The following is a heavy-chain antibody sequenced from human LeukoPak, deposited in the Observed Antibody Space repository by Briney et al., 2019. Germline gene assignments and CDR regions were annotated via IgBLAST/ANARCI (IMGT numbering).Heavy chain of an antibody. CDR2: ISAYNGNT. Sequence: ASVKVSCKASGYTFTSYGISWVRQAPGQGLEWMGWISAYNGNTNYAQKLQGRVTMTTDTSTSTAYMELRSLRSDDTAVYYCARDRAYYDFWSGKGGDYWGQGTLVTVSS. J-gene: IGHJ4*02. V-gene: IGHV1-18*01. D-gene: IGHD3-3*01. CDR3: ARDRAYYDFWSGKGGDY. CDR1: GYTFTSYG.